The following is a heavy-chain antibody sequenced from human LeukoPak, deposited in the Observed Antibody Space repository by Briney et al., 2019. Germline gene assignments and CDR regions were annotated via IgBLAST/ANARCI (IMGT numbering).Heavy chain of an antibody. Sequence: SETLSLTCTVSGDSMNSSSFYWGWIRQPPGTGLEWVGSIYHGGSTDSYTGRTYYNSSLKSRVTISVDASNNQFSLKLTSVTAADTAVYYCARGPLIGPIDYWGQGTLVTVSS. V-gene: IGHV4-39*01. J-gene: IGHJ4*02. CDR2: IYHGGST. CDR3: ARGPLIGPIDY. CDR1: GDSMNSSSFY. D-gene: IGHD3-16*01.